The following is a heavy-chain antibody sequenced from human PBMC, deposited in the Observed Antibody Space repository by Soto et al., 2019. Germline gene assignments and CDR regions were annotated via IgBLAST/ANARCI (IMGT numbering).Heavy chain of an antibody. D-gene: IGHD4-4*01. V-gene: IGHV4-31*03. J-gene: IGHJ4*02. CDR2: IYYSGST. CDR1: GCSISSGVYY. CDR3: ARGVIH. Sequence: SDTLSLTCTVSGCSISSGVYYWSWIRQHPGKGLEWIGYIYYSGSTSYNPSLKSRVTISVDTSKNQFSLKLSSVTAADTAVYYCARGVIHWGQGTLVTVS.